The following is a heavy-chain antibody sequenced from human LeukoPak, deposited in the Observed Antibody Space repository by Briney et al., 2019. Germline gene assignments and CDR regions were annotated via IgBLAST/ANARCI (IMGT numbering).Heavy chain of an antibody. D-gene: IGHD3-22*01. CDR3: ARGLDSNGYYAP. CDR2: IDPSGDKT. CDR1: GGTFSSYA. Sequence: ASVKVSRKASGGTFSSYAISWVRQAPGQGLEWMGIIDPSGDKTTYAQKFQGRVTMTRDTSTSTVYMELSSLRSEDTAVYYCARGLDSNGYYAPWGQGTLVTVSS. V-gene: IGHV1-46*01. J-gene: IGHJ5*02.